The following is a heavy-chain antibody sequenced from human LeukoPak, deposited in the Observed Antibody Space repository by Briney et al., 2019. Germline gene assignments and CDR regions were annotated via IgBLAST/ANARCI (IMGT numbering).Heavy chain of an antibody. CDR3: ARDAYDNSGYWRWWFDP. Sequence: SETLSLTCTVSGGSISSGDYYWSWIRQPPGKGPEWIGYIYYSGSTYYNPSLKSRVTISVDTSKNQFSLKLGSVTAADTAVYYCARDAYDNSGYWRWWFDPWGQGTLVTVSS. D-gene: IGHD3-22*01. V-gene: IGHV4-30-4*01. CDR1: GGSISSGDYY. CDR2: IYYSGST. J-gene: IGHJ5*02.